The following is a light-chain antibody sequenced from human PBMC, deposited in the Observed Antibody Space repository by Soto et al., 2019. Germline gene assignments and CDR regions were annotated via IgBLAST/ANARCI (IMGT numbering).Light chain of an antibody. Sequence: DIQMTQSPSSLSASVGDSVTISCRASQSMGTYLNWYQQNHGRAHKLKIYAASNLQSGVPSRFSGSGSGKDFTLTIKSLQTEELSTYFCQKSYSSPWTVGQGTKVDIK. CDR1: QSMGTY. CDR3: QKSYSSPWT. V-gene: IGKV1-39*01. J-gene: IGKJ1*01. CDR2: AAS.